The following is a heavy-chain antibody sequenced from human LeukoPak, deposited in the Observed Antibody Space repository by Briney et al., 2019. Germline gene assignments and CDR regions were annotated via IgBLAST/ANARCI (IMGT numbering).Heavy chain of an antibody. Sequence: SDTLSLTCTVSGGSISSSSYYWGWIRQPPGKGLEWIGSIYYSGSTYYNPSLKSRVTISVDTSKNQFSLKLSSVTAADTAVYYCARALSYYYYYYMDVWGKGTTVTVSS. J-gene: IGHJ6*03. CDR2: IYYSGST. CDR1: GGSISSSSYY. CDR3: ARALSYYYYYYMDV. V-gene: IGHV4-39*07.